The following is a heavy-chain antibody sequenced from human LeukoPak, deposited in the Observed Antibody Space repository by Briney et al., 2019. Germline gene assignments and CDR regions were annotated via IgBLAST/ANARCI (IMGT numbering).Heavy chain of an antibody. CDR2: ISGSGGST. CDR3: AKGVLSDAYSYYYDSSGYYGFDY. D-gene: IGHD3-22*01. CDR1: GFTFSSYA. V-gene: IGHV3-23*01. Sequence: PGGSLRLSCAASGFTFSSYAMSWVRQAPGKGPEWVSGISGSGGSTYYADSVKGRFTISRDNSKNTLYLQMNSLRAEDTAVYYCAKGVLSDAYSYYYDSSGYYGFDYWGQGTLVTVSS. J-gene: IGHJ4*02.